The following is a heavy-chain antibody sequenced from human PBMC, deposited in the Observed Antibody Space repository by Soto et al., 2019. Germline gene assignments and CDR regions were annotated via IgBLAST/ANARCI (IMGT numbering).Heavy chain of an antibody. CDR1: GGSISSSSYY. J-gene: IGHJ4*02. CDR2: IYYNGNT. Sequence: PSETLSLTCTVSGGSISSSSYYWGWIRQPPGKGLEWIGSIYYNGNTYYNPSLKSRVTMSVDTSKNQFSLKLISVTAADTAKYFCAREGNLGRWLQPLDFWGQGTLVTVSS. D-gene: IGHD5-12*01. V-gene: IGHV4-39*07. CDR3: AREGNLGRWLQPLDF.